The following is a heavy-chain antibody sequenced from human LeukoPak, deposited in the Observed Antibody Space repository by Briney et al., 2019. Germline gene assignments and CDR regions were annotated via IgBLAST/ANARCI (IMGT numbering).Heavy chain of an antibody. D-gene: IGHD6-19*01. CDR2: IYYSGYT. Sequence: SETLSLTCTVSGGFISGYYWSWIGQSPEKGLEWIGYIYYSGYTNYNPSLKSRVTISVDTSTNQFSLRLSSVTAADTAVYYCARAPSSQIAVAVDAFDIWGQGTMVTVSS. V-gene: IGHV4-59*01. CDR1: GGFISGYY. J-gene: IGHJ3*02. CDR3: ARAPSSQIAVAVDAFDI.